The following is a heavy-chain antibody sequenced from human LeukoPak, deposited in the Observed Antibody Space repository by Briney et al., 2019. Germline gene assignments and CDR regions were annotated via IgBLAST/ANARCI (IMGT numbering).Heavy chain of an antibody. CDR1: GFTFSSYA. CDR3: AKVGRYCSGGSCYSGWFDP. Sequence: SGGSLRLSCAASGFTFSSYAMSWVRQAPGKGLEWVSAISGSGGSTYYADSVKGRFTISRDNSKNTLYLQMNSLRTEDTAVYYCAKVGRYCSGGSCYSGWFDPWGQGTLVTVSS. D-gene: IGHD2-15*01. CDR2: ISGSGGST. J-gene: IGHJ5*02. V-gene: IGHV3-23*01.